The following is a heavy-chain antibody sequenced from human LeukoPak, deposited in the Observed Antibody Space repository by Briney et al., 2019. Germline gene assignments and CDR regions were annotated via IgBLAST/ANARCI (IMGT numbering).Heavy chain of an antibody. D-gene: IGHD5-12*01. J-gene: IGHJ3*02. CDR2: ITSSSSYI. CDR3: ARDSPGIVATIEAFDI. V-gene: IGHV3-21*01. Sequence: PGGPLRLSCAASGFTFSSYSINWVRQAPRKRQERVSSITSSSSYIYYADSVKGRFTISSDNAKNSLYLQMNSLRAEDTAVYYCARDSPGIVATIEAFDIWGQGTMVTVSS. CDR1: GFTFSSYS.